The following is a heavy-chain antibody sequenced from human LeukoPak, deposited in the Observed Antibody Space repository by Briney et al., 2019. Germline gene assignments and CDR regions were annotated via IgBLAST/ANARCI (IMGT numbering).Heavy chain of an antibody. D-gene: IGHD2-21*02. Sequence: GGSLRLSCAASGFTFSSYWMSWVRQAPGKGLEWVANIKQDGSEKYYVDSVKGRFTISRDNAKNSLYLQMNSLRAEDTAAYYCARDDEAYCGGDCYSDYFDYWGQGTLVTVSS. J-gene: IGHJ4*02. CDR3: ARDDEAYCGGDCYSDYFDY. CDR2: IKQDGSEK. V-gene: IGHV3-7*01. CDR1: GFTFSSYW.